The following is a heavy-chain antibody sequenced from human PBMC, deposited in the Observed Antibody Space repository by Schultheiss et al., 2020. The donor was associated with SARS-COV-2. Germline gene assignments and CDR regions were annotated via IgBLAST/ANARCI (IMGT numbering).Heavy chain of an antibody. CDR1: GGSFSGYY. Sequence: SETLSLTCGVYGGSFSGYYWNWIRQPPGKGLEWIGEINHSGSTKYNPSLRSRVTISVDTSKNQFSLKLSSVTAADTAVYYCARGTIVVPRGGFDPWGQGTLVTVSS. CDR2: INHSGST. CDR3: ARGTIVVPRGGFDP. D-gene: IGHD2-2*01. J-gene: IGHJ5*01. V-gene: IGHV4-34*01.